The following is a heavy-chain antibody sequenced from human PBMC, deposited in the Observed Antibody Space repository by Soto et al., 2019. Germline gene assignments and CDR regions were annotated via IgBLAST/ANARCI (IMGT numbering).Heavy chain of an antibody. CDR1: GGSISSGGYS. D-gene: IGHD3-3*01. CDR2: IYHRGST. J-gene: IGHJ4*01. V-gene: IGHV4-30-2*01. Sequence: QLQLQESGSGLVKPSQTLSLTCAVSGGSISSGGYSWSWIRQPPGKGLEWIGYIYHRGSTYYNPSLRIRVTISVDRSSNQFTLKVSSVTAADTAVYYCARMGYDFLSGPLPTYYFGYWGHGTLVTVCS. CDR3: ARMGYDFLSGPLPTYYFGY.